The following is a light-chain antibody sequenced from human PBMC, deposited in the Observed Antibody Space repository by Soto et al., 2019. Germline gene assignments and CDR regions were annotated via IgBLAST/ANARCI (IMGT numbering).Light chain of an antibody. V-gene: IGLV2-14*03. CDR3: SSYTGSNTLEV. CDR1: SSDVGGYNY. Sequence: QSVLTQPASVSGSPGQSITISCTGTSSDVGGYNYVSWYQQHPGKAPKLMIYDVTNRPSGVSNRFSGSKSGNTASLTISGLQAEDEADYYCSSYTGSNTLEVFGTGTKGTVL. J-gene: IGLJ1*01. CDR2: DVT.